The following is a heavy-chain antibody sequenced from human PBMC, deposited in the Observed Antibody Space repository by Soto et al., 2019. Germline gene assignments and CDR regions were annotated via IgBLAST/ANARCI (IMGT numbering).Heavy chain of an antibody. D-gene: IGHD5-18*01. CDR3: ARDGYSYPFDY. Sequence: GGSLRLSCAASGFTFSSYAMNWVRQAPGKGLEWVSYISSSSSTIYYADSVKGRFTISRDNAKNSLYLQMNSLRAEDTAVYYCARDGYSYPFDYWGQGTLVTVSS. V-gene: IGHV3-48*01. CDR1: GFTFSSYA. J-gene: IGHJ4*02. CDR2: ISSSSSTI.